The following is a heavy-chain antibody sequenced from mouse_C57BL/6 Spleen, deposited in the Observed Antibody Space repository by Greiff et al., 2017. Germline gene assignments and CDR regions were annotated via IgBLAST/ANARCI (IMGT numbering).Heavy chain of an antibody. J-gene: IGHJ2*01. CDR2: IYPGDGDT. D-gene: IGHD1-1*01. CDR3: ARCYGSPYYFDY. Sequence: VQLQESGPELVKPGASVKISCKASGYAFGSSWMNWVKQRPGKGLEWIGRIYPGDGDTNYNGKFKGKATLTADKSSSTAYMQLSSLTSEDSAVYFCARCYGSPYYFDYWGQGTTLTVSS. V-gene: IGHV1-82*01. CDR1: GYAFGSSW.